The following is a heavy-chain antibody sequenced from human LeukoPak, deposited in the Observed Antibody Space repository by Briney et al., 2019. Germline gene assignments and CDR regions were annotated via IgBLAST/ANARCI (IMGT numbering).Heavy chain of an antibody. J-gene: IGHJ5*02. D-gene: IGHD6-19*01. CDR2: TYYRSKWYN. CDR3: ARASSGWYYNWFDP. CDR1: GDSVSGNSAA. Sequence: HSQTLSLTCAISGDSVSGNSAAWNWIRQSPSRGLEWLGRTYYRSKWYNDYAVSVKSRITINPDTSKNQFSLQLNSVTPEDTAVYYCARASSGWYYNWFDPWGQGTLVTVSS. V-gene: IGHV6-1*01.